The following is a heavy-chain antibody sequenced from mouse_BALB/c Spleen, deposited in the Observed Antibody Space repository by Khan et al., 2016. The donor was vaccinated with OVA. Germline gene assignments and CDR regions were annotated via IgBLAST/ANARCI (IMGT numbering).Heavy chain of an antibody. CDR3: ARRNYFGYSFAY. CDR2: ISPGSGDT. J-gene: IGHJ3*01. Sequence: QVQLQQSGAELARPGASVKLSCKASGYSFTDYYINWVKQRTGQGLEWIGEISPGSGDTYYNEKFKGKATLTADKSSSTAYMQLSSLTFEASAVXFCARRNYFGYSFAYWGQGTLVTVSA. V-gene: IGHV1-77*01. CDR1: GYSFTDYY. D-gene: IGHD1-2*01.